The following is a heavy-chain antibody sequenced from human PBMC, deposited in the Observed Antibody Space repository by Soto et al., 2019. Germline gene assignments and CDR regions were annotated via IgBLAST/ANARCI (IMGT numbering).Heavy chain of an antibody. Sequence: ASVKVSWKASGYALNEKYNQWVREVPGKGREWMGWISPNSGRTTYAQKFQGRVTMTSDTSISTVSMEMSRLRSDDPAVYYCAKVPYYDCGSSFYSFFDYWGQGTLVTVYS. D-gene: IGHD3-3*01. V-gene: IGHV1-2*02. CDR1: GYALNEKY. CDR2: ISPNSGRT. CDR3: AKVPYYDCGSSFYSFFDY. J-gene: IGHJ4*02.